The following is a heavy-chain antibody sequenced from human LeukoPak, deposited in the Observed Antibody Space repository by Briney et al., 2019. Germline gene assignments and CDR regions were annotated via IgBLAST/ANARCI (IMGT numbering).Heavy chain of an antibody. CDR3: AREALQGVIVHFDY. Sequence: ASVKVSCKASGYTFTSYGISWVRQAPGQGLEWMGWISAYNGNTNYAQKLQGRDTMTTDTSTSTAYMELRSLRSDDTAVYYCAREALQGVIVHFDYWGQGTLVTVSS. CDR1: GYTFTSYG. J-gene: IGHJ4*02. V-gene: IGHV1-18*01. D-gene: IGHD3-16*02. CDR2: ISAYNGNT.